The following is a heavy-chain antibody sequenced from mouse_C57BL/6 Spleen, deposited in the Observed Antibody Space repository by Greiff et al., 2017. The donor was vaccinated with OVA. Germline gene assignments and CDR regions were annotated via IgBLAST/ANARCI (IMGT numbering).Heavy chain of an antibody. Sequence: VQLQESGAELVMPGASVKLSCKASGYTFTSYWMHWVKQRPGQGLEWIGEIDPSDSYTNYNQKFKGKSTLTVDKSSSTAYMQLSSLTSEDSAVYYCARGGYDYDGRPAWFAYWGQGTLVTVSA. CDR2: IDPSDSYT. CDR1: GYTFTSYW. V-gene: IGHV1-69*01. D-gene: IGHD2-4*01. J-gene: IGHJ3*01. CDR3: ARGGYDYDGRPAWFAY.